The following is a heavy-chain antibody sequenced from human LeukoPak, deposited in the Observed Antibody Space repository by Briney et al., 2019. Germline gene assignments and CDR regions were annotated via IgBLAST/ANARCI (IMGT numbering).Heavy chain of an antibody. Sequence: ASVKVSCKASGDTFSSYAMSWVRQAPGQGLEWMGWINTNTGNPMYAQGFTGRFAFSLDTSVSTTYLQISSLKSEDTAVYYCVAHRVSVWFGWGQGTPVTVSS. J-gene: IGHJ4*02. D-gene: IGHD3-16*01. CDR2: INTNTGNP. CDR3: VAHRVSVWFG. CDR1: GDTFSSYA. V-gene: IGHV7-4-1*02.